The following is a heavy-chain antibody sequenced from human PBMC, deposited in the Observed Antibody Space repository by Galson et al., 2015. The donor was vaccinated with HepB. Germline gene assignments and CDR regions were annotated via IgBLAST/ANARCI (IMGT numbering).Heavy chain of an antibody. CDR1: GFTFSSYW. J-gene: IGHJ5*02. D-gene: IGHD6-19*01. CDR3: AGSIAVATPHNWFDP. CDR2: IKQDGSEK. V-gene: IGHV3-7*03. Sequence: SLRLSCAASGFTFSSYWMSWVRQAPGKGLEWVANIKQDGSEKYYVDSVKGRFTISRDNAKNSLYLQMNSLRAEDTAVYYCAGSIAVATPHNWFDPWGQGTLVTVSS.